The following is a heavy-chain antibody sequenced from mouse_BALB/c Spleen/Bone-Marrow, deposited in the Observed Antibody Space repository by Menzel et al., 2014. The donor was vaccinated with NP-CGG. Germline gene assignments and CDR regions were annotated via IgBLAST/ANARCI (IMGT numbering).Heavy chain of an antibody. CDR2: IDPANGNT. CDR1: GFNIKDPY. Sequence: SGAELVKLGASVKLSCTASGFNIKDPYMHWVKQRPEQGLEWIGRIDPANGNTKYDPKFQGKATITADTSSNTAYLQLSSLTSEDTAVYYCARGYYDYDLDYWGQGTTLTVSS. V-gene: IGHV14-3*02. CDR3: ARGYYDYDLDY. J-gene: IGHJ2*01. D-gene: IGHD2-4*01.